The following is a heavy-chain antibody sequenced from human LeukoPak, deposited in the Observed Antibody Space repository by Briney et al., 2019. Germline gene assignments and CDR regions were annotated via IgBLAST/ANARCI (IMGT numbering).Heavy chain of an antibody. D-gene: IGHD6-25*01. CDR3: ARVSGYYYYYMDV. J-gene: IGHJ6*03. Sequence: PSETLSLTCAVSRYSISSGYHWAWIRQPPGEGLEWIGKIYHSGSTYYNPSLKSRVTISVDTSRNQFSLTLRYVTAADTALYYCARVSGYYYYYMDVWGKGITVTVSS. CDR1: RYSISSGYH. V-gene: IGHV4-38-2*01. CDR2: IYHSGST.